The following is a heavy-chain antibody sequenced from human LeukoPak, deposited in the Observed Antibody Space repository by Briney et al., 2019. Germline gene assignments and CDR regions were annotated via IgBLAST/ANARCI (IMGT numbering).Heavy chain of an antibody. Sequence: PSETLSLTRAVCLGSFSGYYWSWIRQPPAKGLEWMGEINHSGSTNHNPPLQRRVTIPVDTSKIHLSQKLSSVTAAAAAVYYSAGGGYSSSSRRDYNIYNYFDPWGQGTLVTVSS. V-gene: IGHV4-34*01. D-gene: IGHD2-2*03. CDR3: AGGGYSSSSRRDYNIYNYFDP. CDR2: INHSGST. J-gene: IGHJ5*02. CDR1: LGSFSGYY.